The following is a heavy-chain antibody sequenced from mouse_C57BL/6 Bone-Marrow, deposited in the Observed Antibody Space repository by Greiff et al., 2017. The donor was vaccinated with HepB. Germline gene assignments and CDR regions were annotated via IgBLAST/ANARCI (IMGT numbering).Heavy chain of an antibody. CDR2: IRTGGGT. J-gene: IGHJ1*03. CDR1: GFSLTSYA. V-gene: IGHV2-9-1*01. D-gene: IGHD1-1*01. Sequence: VQLVESGPGLVAPSQCLSITCTVSGFSLTSYAISWVRQPPGKGLEWLGVIRTGGGTNYNSALKSRLSISTDNAKSQVFLKMNSLQTYDTARYYCARNEAFTTLVAYGYWYFDVWGTGTPVTVSS. CDR3: ARNEAFTTLVAYGYWYFDV.